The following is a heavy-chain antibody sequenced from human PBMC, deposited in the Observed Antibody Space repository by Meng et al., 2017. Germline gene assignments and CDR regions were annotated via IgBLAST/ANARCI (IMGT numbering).Heavy chain of an antibody. V-gene: IGHV4-39*07. D-gene: IGHD4-23*01. CDR2: IYYSGST. CDR1: GGSISRSSYY. CDR3: ALDYGGRGVFDY. J-gene: IGHJ4*02. Sequence: QPPRQESGPGMVKPSETLSLTCTVSGGSISRSSYYWGWIRQPPGKGLEWIGSIYYSGSTYYNPSLKSRVTISVDTSKNQFSLKLSSVTAADTAVYYCALDYGGRGVFDYWGQGTLVTVSS.